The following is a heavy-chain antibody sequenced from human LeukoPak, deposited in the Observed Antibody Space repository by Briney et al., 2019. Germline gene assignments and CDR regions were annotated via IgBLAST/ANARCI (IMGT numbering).Heavy chain of an antibody. D-gene: IGHD5-24*01. CDR3: VRHISTNTGYFDS. Sequence: SETLSLTCTVSGGSINSHSYYWGWIRQPPGKGLEWIGSVYYDGTAYSNPSLKSRVAVFVDTSRDQFSLDLSFVTAADTALYYCVRHISTNTGYFDSCGQGTLVSVSS. V-gene: IGHV4-39*01. CDR2: VYYDGTA. J-gene: IGHJ4*02. CDR1: GGSINSHSYY.